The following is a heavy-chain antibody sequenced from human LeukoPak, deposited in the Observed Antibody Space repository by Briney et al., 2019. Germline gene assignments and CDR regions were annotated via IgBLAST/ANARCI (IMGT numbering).Heavy chain of an antibody. D-gene: IGHD3-22*01. V-gene: IGHV4-34*01. CDR2: INHSGST. Sequence: SSETLSLTCAVYGGSFSGYYWSWIRQPPGKGLELIGEINHSGSTNYNPSLKSRVTISVDTSKNQFSLKLSSVTTADTAVYYCAYLQRDSSGPDAFDIWGQGTMVTVYS. CDR3: AYLQRDSSGPDAFDI. CDR1: GGSFSGYY. J-gene: IGHJ3*02.